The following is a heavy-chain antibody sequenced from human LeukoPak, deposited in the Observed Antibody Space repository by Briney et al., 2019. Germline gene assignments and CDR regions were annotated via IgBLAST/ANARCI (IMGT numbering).Heavy chain of an antibody. V-gene: IGHV4-30-2*01. J-gene: IGHJ4*02. CDR3: ARGGPYDSSGYYHPNPNGITD. Sequence: PSETLSRTCAVSGGSISSGGYSWSWIRQPPGKGLEWIGYIYHSGSTYYNPSLKSRVTISVDRSKNQFSLKLSSVTAADTAVYYCARGGPYDSSGYYHPNPNGITDWGQGTLVTVSS. CDR1: GGSISSGGYS. CDR2: IYHSGST. D-gene: IGHD3-22*01.